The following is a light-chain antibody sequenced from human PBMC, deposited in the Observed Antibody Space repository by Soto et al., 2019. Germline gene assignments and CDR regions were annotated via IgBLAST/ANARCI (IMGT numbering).Light chain of an antibody. CDR2: DVS. CDR1: RADVGGYNF. J-gene: IGLJ2*01. CDR3: CSFAGSHVV. Sequence: QSALTQPRSVSGSPGQPVTISSTGTRADVGGYNFVSGYEQHPGKAPKLMIHDVSKRPSGVPDRFSGSKSGNTASLTISGLQAEDEADYYCCSFAGSHVVFGRGGKLTVL. V-gene: IGLV2-11*01.